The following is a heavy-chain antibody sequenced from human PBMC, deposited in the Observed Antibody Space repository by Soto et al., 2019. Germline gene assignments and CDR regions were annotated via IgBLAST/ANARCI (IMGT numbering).Heavy chain of an antibody. CDR1: GFTFDDYA. CDR3: ANDMGSKVGSKSLLYYYGMDV. J-gene: IGHJ6*02. D-gene: IGHD3-10*01. Sequence: GGSLRLSCAASGFTFDDYAMHWVRQAPGKGLEWVSGIRWNSGSIGYADSVKGRFTISRDNVKNSLYLQMNSLRAEDTALYYCANDMGSKVGSKSLLYYYGMDVWGQGTTVTVSS. V-gene: IGHV3-9*01. CDR2: IRWNSGSI.